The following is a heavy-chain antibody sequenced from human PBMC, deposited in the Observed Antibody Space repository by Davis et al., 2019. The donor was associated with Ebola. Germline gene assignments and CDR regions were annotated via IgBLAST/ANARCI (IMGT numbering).Heavy chain of an antibody. Sequence: GESLNISCSASGFTFSIYSMNWVRQAPGKGLEWVSYIISSSSTIYYADSVKGRFTISRDNAKNSLYLQMNSLRDEDTAVYYCARDLPSYCSGGSCWGQGTLVTVSS. CDR2: IISSSSTI. CDR3: ARDLPSYCSGGSC. CDR1: GFTFSIYS. J-gene: IGHJ4*02. V-gene: IGHV3-48*02. D-gene: IGHD2-15*01.